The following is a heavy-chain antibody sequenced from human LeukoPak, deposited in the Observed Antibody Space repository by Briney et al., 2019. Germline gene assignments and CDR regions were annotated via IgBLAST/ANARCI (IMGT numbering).Heavy chain of an antibody. CDR2: ISGSGGST. Sequence: GGSLRLSCAASGFTFSSYAMSWVRQAPGKGLEWVSAISGSGGSTYYADSVKGRFTISRDNSKNTLYLQMDSLRAEDTAVYYCAALVLVAARHYWGQGTLVTVSS. CDR1: GFTFSSYA. D-gene: IGHD2-15*01. CDR3: AALVLVAARHY. J-gene: IGHJ4*02. V-gene: IGHV3-23*01.